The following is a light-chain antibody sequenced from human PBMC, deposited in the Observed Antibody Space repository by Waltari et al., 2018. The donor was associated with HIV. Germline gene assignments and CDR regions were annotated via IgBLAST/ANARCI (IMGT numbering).Light chain of an antibody. CDR3: AAWDDTLSSYV. Sequence: QSVLTQPPSASGTPGQRVTISCSGSNSNIGSKDVYWFQHLPGTAPKLLTYRTNQRRSGVPGRFSGPKSGTSASLAISGLRSDDEADYYCAAWDDTLSSYVFGTGTTVTV. V-gene: IGLV1-47*01. CDR1: NSNIGSKD. CDR2: RTN. J-gene: IGLJ1*01.